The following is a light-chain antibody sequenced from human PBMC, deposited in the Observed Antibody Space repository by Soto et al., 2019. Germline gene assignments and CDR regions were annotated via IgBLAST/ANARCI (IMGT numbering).Light chain of an antibody. CDR2: DVS. Sequence: QSALTQPASVSGSPGQSITISCTGTSSDVGGYNYVSWYQQHPGKAPKLMIYDVSNRHSGVSNRFSGSKSGNTASLTISGLQAEDEDDYYCSSYTSSITPVFGGVTKLTVL. CDR1: SSDVGGYNY. V-gene: IGLV2-14*01. J-gene: IGLJ2*01. CDR3: SSYTSSITPV.